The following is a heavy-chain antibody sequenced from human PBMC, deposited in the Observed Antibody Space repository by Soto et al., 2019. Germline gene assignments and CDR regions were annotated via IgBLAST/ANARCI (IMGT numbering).Heavy chain of an antibody. CDR3: ASYRPDFDY. J-gene: IGHJ4*02. CDR1: GGSISSSSDY. V-gene: IGHV4-39*01. Sequence: EAQAMTCPVSGGSISSSSDYWGWIRQPPGKGLEWIGSIYYSGSTYYNPSLKSRVTISVDTSKNQFSLKLSSVNAADTAVYYCASYRPDFDYWGQGTPVTVSS. D-gene: IGHD3-16*02. CDR2: IYYSGST.